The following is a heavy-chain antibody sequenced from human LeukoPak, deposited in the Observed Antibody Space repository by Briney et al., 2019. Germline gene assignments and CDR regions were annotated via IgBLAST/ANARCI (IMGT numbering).Heavy chain of an antibody. CDR3: ASFTTNGGYNWFDP. Sequence: GASVKVSCKASGYTFTSYGISWARQAPGQGLEWMGWISAYNGNTNYTQKLQGRVTMTTDTSTSTAYMELRSLRSDDTAVYYCASFTTNGGYNWFDPWGQGTLVTVSS. V-gene: IGHV1-18*01. CDR1: GYTFTSYG. J-gene: IGHJ5*02. D-gene: IGHD2-8*01. CDR2: ISAYNGNT.